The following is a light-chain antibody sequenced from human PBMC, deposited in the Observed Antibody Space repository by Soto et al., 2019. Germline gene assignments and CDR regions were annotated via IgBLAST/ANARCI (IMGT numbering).Light chain of an antibody. CDR3: QQYNNWPWT. Sequence: EQVMTQSPATLSASPGERATLSCRASQSIKNKLAWYQQKPGQAPRLLIYGASTRATGIPARFSGSGSGTEFTLTISSLQSEDFAVYYCQQYNNWPWTFGQGTKVEIK. J-gene: IGKJ1*01. CDR2: GAS. CDR1: QSIKNK. V-gene: IGKV3-15*01.